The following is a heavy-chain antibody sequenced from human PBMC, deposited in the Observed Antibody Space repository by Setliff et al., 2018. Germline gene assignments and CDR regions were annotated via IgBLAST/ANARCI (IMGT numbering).Heavy chain of an antibody. J-gene: IGHJ6*02. V-gene: IGHV3-33*01. CDR1: GFTFSNYG. Sequence: GGSLRLSCVASGFTFSNYGMHWVRQAPGKGLEWVALIWNDGSSKFYGDSVKGRFTISRDNSKNTLYLQMDSLRAEDTAVYYCARSWVTAQPYYYGMDVWGQGTTVTVSS. CDR2: IWNDGSSK. CDR3: ARSWVTAQPYYYGMDV. D-gene: IGHD2-21*02.